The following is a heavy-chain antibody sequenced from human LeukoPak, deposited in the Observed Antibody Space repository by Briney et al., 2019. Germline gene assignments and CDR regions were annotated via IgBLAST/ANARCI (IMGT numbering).Heavy chain of an antibody. CDR1: GGSISSGGYY. Sequence: APETLSLTCTVSGGSISSGGYYWSWIRQHPGKGLEWIGYIYYSGSTYYNPSLKSRVTISVDTSKNQFSLKLSSVTAADTAVYYCARDRDGYNPFDYWGQGTLVTVSS. CDR2: IYYSGST. D-gene: IGHD5-12*01. J-gene: IGHJ4*02. CDR3: ARDRDGYNPFDY. V-gene: IGHV4-31*03.